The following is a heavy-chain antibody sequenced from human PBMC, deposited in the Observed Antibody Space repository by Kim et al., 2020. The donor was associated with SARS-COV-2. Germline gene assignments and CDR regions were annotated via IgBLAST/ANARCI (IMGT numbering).Heavy chain of an antibody. Sequence: GGSLRLSCAASGFTFSSYEMNWVRQAPGKGLEWVSYISSSGSTIYYADSVKGRFTISRDNAKNSLYLQMNSLRAEDTAVYYCASLTLYDYVWGSYRDAWGQGTLVTVSS. J-gene: IGHJ5*02. CDR2: ISSSGSTI. CDR3: ASLTLYDYVWGSYRDA. D-gene: IGHD3-16*02. V-gene: IGHV3-48*03. CDR1: GFTFSSYE.